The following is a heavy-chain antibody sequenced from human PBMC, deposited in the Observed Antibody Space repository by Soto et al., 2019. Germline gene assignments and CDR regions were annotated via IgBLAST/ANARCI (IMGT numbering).Heavy chain of an antibody. D-gene: IGHD3-22*01. CDR1: GFTFSNYG. V-gene: IGHV3-33*01. CDR3: ARDPFLVVITTAAGYGMDV. CDR2: IWYDASNK. J-gene: IGHJ6*02. Sequence: GGSLRLSCSASGFTFSNYGMHWVRQAPGKGLEWVAVIWYDASNKYYADSVKGRFTISRDNSKKTLYLQMNSLRAEDTAVYYCARDPFLVVITTAAGYGMDVWGQGTTVTVSS.